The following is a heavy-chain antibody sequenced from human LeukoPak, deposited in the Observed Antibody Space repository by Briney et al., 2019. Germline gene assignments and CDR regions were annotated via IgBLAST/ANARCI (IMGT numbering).Heavy chain of an antibody. D-gene: IGHD1-26*01. CDR3: ARDRHSSYIDY. CDR2: IYYSGST. J-gene: IGHJ4*02. CDR1: GVAISSGDYY. Sequence: PSQTLSLTCTVSGVAISSGDYYWSWLRQPPGKGLEWIGYIYYSGSTYYNPSLKSRVTISVDTSKNQFSLKLNSMTAEDTAVYYCARDRHSSYIDYWGQGTLVTVSS. V-gene: IGHV4-30-4*01.